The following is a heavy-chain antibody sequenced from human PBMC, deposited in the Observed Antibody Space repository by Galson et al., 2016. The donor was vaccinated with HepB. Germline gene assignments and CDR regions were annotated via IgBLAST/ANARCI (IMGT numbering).Heavy chain of an antibody. CDR3: AREVHSDDFWSGYTLSYYGMDV. J-gene: IGHJ6*02. CDR2: MSYDGSTK. CDR1: GFTVNSYG. D-gene: IGHD3-3*01. Sequence: GFTVNSYGVHWVRQTPGKRLEWMAVMSYDGSTKKYADSVKGRFTISRDNSKNTVYLQMNRLRPEDTAVYYCAREVHSDDFWSGYTLSYYGMDVWGQGTAVTVPS. V-gene: IGHV3-30*03.